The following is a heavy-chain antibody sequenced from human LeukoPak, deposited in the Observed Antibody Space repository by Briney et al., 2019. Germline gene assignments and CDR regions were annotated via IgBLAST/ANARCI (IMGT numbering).Heavy chain of an antibody. Sequence: SQTLSLTCTVSGGSISSGSYYGSWIRQPAGKGLEWIGRIYTSGSTNYNPSLKSRVTISVDTSKNQFSLKLSSVTAADTAVYYCARGRYYGSGSYYNLDWFDPWGQGTLVTVSS. CDR3: ARGRYYGSGSYYNLDWFDP. D-gene: IGHD3-10*01. CDR2: IYTSGST. J-gene: IGHJ5*02. V-gene: IGHV4-61*02. CDR1: GGSISSGSYY.